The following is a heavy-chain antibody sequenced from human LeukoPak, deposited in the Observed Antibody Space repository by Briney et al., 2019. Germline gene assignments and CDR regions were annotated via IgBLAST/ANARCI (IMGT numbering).Heavy chain of an antibody. D-gene: IGHD7-27*01. Sequence: GGSLRLSCAASGFTFSSYSMNWVRQAPGKGLEWVSSISSSSSYTYYADSVKGRFTISRDNAKNSLYLQMNSLRTADTAVYYCARDQLGFDIWGQGTMVTVSS. V-gene: IGHV3-21*01. CDR2: ISSSSSYT. J-gene: IGHJ3*02. CDR3: ARDQLGFDI. CDR1: GFTFSSYS.